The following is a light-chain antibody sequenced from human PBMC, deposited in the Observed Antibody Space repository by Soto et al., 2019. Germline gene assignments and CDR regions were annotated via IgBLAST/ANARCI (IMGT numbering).Light chain of an antibody. CDR1: QSVSSY. V-gene: IGKV3-11*01. CDR3: QQRSNWQYT. CDR2: DTS. J-gene: IGKJ2*01. Sequence: EIVLTQSPATLSLSPGERATLSCMASQSVSSYLAWYQQKPGQAPRLLIYDTSNRATGIPARFSGSGSGTDFTLTISGLEPEDFAVYYCQQRSNWQYTFGLGTRLEIK.